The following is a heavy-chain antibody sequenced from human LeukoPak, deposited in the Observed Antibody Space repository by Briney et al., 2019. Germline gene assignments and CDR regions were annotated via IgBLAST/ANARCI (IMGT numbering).Heavy chain of an antibody. CDR1: GFTFDDYA. CDR2: ISWNSGSI. V-gene: IGHV3-9*01. J-gene: IGHJ6*02. CDR3: AKDIGYYYGMDV. Sequence: GGSLRLSCAASGFTFDDYAMHWARHAPGKGLEWVSGISWNSGSIGYADSVKGRFTISRDNAKNSLYLQMNSLRAEDTALYYCAKDIGYYYGMDVWGQGTTVTVSS.